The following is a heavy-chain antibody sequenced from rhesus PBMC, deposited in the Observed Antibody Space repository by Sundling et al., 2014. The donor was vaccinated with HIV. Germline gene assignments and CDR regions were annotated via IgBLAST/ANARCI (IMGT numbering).Heavy chain of an antibody. CDR2: IGGSSGNT. Sequence: QVQLQESGPVVVKPSETLSLTCAVSGDSISGFSWSWIRLPPGKGLEWVGYIGGSSGNTYYQSSLKSRVTISTDTSRNQFSLKLSSVTAADTAVYYCVKDNVWNYGLDSWGQGVAVTVSS. CDR3: VKDNVWNYGLDS. V-gene: IGHV4-165*01. D-gene: IGHD1-32*01. CDR1: GDSISGFS. J-gene: IGHJ6*01.